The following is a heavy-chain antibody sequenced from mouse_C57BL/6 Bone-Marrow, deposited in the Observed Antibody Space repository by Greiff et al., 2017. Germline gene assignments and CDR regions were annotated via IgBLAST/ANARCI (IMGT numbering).Heavy chain of an antibody. V-gene: IGHV15-2*01. CDR3: ASGGIGYFDY. J-gene: IGHJ2*01. Sequence: QVQLQQSGSELRSPGSSVKLSCKDFDSAVFPIAYMSWVRQQPGHGFEWIGGILPSIGRTIYGEKFEDNATFDADTLSNTAYLAPNRLTSEVSSIYYCASGGIGYFDYWGQGTTLTGSS. CDR1: DSAVFPIAY. CDR2: ILPSIGRT.